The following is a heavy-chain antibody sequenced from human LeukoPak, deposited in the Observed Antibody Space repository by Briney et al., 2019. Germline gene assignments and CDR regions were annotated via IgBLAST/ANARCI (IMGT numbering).Heavy chain of an antibody. D-gene: IGHD4/OR15-4a*01. CDR2: VYYSGSI. Sequence: SETLSLTCSVSGDSITSGAYYWAWLRQRPGKGLEWIGSVYYSGSIKYNPSLKGRVSISRDMSKNQFSLNLNSVNATDTAVYYCARRDYAAWFDPWGQGTLVTVSS. CDR1: GDSITSGAYY. CDR3: ARRDYAAWFDP. V-gene: IGHV4-39*07. J-gene: IGHJ5*02.